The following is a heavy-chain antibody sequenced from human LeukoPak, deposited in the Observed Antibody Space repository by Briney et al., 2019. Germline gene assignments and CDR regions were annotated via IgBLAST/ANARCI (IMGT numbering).Heavy chain of an antibody. Sequence: GGSLRLSCAASGFTFSNYGIHWVRQAPGKGLEWVAFIRYDGSNKYYADSVRGRFTISRDNSKNTVYLQMNSLRAEDTAVYYCAKDSTLEWYNWFDPWGQGTLVTVSS. J-gene: IGHJ5*02. CDR2: IRYDGSNK. CDR1: GFTFSNYG. CDR3: AKDSTLEWYNWFDP. D-gene: IGHD3-3*01. V-gene: IGHV3-30*02.